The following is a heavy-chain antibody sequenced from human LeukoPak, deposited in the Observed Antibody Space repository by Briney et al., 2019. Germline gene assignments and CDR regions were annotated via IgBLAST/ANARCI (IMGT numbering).Heavy chain of an antibody. CDR3: ARSFHGQYYFDY. V-gene: IGHV1-69*13. Sequence: SVKVSCKASGGTFSSYAISWVQQAPGQGLDWMGGINPIFGTSNYAPKFQGRVTITADESTSTAYMELSSLRSEDTAVYYCARSFHGQYYFDYWGQGTLVTVSS. D-gene: IGHD3-16*02. J-gene: IGHJ4*02. CDR2: INPIFGTS. CDR1: GGTFSSYA.